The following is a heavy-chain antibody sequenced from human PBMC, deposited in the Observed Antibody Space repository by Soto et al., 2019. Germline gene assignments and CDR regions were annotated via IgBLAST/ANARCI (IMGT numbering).Heavy chain of an antibody. CDR1: GYTFTGYY. D-gene: IGHD2-21*02. CDR2: INPNSGGT. CDR3: GDCYFDY. V-gene: IGHV1-2*04. J-gene: IGHJ4*02. Sequence: AASVKVSCKASGYTFTGYYMHWVRQAPGQGLEWMGWINPNSGGTNYAQKFQGWVTMTRDTSISTAYMELSRPRSDDTASYCGGDCYFDYWGQGTLVTVSS.